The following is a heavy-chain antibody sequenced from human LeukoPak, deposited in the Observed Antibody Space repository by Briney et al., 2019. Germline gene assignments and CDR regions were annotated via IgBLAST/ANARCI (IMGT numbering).Heavy chain of an antibody. CDR2: IFTSGIT. Sequence: SETLSLACTVSGGSISLYYWNWIRQPAGKGLEWIGRIFTSGITNYNPSLKSRVTMSVDTSKSQFSLALSSVTAADTAVYYCAREISGSYYNPLGYMDVWGKGTTVTVSS. D-gene: IGHD3-10*01. J-gene: IGHJ6*03. CDR3: AREISGSYYNPLGYMDV. V-gene: IGHV4-4*07. CDR1: GGSISLYY.